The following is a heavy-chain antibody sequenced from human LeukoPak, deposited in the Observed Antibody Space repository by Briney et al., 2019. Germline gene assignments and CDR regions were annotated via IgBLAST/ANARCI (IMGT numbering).Heavy chain of an antibody. Sequence: SETLSLTCTVSGGSISSYYWSWIRQPPGKGLEWIGYIYYSGSTNYNPSLKSRVIISVDTSKNQFSLKLSSVTAADTAVYYCARRQNDAFDIWGQGTMVTVSS. CDR2: IYYSGST. V-gene: IGHV4-59*08. J-gene: IGHJ3*02. CDR1: GGSISSYY. CDR3: ARRQNDAFDI.